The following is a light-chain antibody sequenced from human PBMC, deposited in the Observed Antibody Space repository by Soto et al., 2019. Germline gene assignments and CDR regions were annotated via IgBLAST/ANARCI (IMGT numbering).Light chain of an antibody. CDR1: SSDIGAYRF. J-gene: IGLJ2*01. Sequence: QSALTQPPSASGSPGQSVAISCTGTSSDIGAYRFVSWYQQHPGTAPKLIIYEVSIRPSGVPDRFSGSKSGNTASLTVSGLLAEDEADYYCSLYAGTNSVVFGGGTKLTVL. V-gene: IGLV2-8*01. CDR3: SLYAGTNSVV. CDR2: EVS.